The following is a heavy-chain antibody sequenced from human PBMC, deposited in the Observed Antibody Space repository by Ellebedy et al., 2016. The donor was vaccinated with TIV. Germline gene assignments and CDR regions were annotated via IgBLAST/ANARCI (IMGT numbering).Heavy chain of an antibody. D-gene: IGHD3-22*01. CDR3: ARAGGSGYDYFFDS. V-gene: IGHV4-4*07. J-gene: IGHJ4*02. CDR2: IYFPGDT. CDR1: AVSFNNHD. Sequence: MPSETLSLTCTVSAVSFNNHDWSWVRQPAGKGLEWIGGIYFPGDTNYNPSFESRVIMSVDASKKQFSLKLNSVTAADTAIYYCARAGGSGYDYFFDSWGQGIHVTVSS.